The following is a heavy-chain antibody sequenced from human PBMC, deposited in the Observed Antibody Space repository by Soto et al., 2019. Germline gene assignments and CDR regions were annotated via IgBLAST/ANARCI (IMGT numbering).Heavy chain of an antibody. V-gene: IGHV4-30-2*01. D-gene: IGHD4-17*01. CDR1: GCSISSGGYS. Sequence: PSETLSLTCAVSGCSISSGGYSWSCIRQPPGKGLEWIGYIYHSGSTYYNPSLKSRVTISVDRSKNQFSLKLSSVTAADTAVYYCARASTTVTTLDYWGQGTLVTVSS. CDR3: ARASTTVTTLDY. CDR2: IYHSGST. J-gene: IGHJ4*02.